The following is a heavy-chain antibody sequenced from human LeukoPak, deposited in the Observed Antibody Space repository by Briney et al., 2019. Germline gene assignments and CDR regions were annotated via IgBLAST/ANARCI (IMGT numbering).Heavy chain of an antibody. V-gene: IGHV3-30*03. CDR2: ISYDGSNK. Sequence: PGGSLRLSCAASGFTFSSYGMHWVRQAPGKGLEWVAVISYDGSNKYYADSVKGRFTISRDNSKNTLYLQMNSLRAEDTAVYYCARVSYYGSGSYYDYWGQGTLVTVSS. D-gene: IGHD3-10*01. J-gene: IGHJ4*02. CDR1: GFTFSSYG. CDR3: ARVSYYGSGSYYDY.